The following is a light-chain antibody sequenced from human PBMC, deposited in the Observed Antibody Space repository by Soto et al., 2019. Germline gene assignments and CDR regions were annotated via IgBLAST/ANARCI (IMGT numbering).Light chain of an antibody. V-gene: IGLV2-23*01. J-gene: IGLJ1*01. CDR3: FSYAGSSTYV. Sequence: QSALTQPASVSGSPGQSITISCAGTSSDVGSYNLVSWYQNHPGKAPKLVIYEGSKRPSGVSNRFSGSKSGNTASLTISGLQAADEADYFCFSYAGSSTYVFGTGTKVTVL. CDR2: EGS. CDR1: SSDVGSYNL.